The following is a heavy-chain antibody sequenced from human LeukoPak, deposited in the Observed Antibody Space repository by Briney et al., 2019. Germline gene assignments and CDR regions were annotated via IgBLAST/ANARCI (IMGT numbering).Heavy chain of an antibody. D-gene: IGHD5-24*01. CDR2: ISSSSSYI. CDR3: AKDISERWLQSYYFDY. J-gene: IGHJ4*02. Sequence: GGSLRLSCAASGFIFSSYSMNWVRQAPGKGLEWVSSISSSSSYIYYADSVKGRITISRDNSKNSLYLQMNSLRTEDTALYYCAKDISERWLQSYYFDYWGLGTLVTVSS. CDR1: GFIFSSYS. V-gene: IGHV3-21*04.